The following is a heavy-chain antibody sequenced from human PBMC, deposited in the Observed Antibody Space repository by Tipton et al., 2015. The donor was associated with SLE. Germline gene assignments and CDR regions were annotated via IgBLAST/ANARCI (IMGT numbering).Heavy chain of an antibody. CDR1: GGSISSGYYY. D-gene: IGHD6-6*01. V-gene: IGHV4-61*02. Sequence: TLSLTCTVSGGSISSGYYYWSWIRQPAGKGLEWIGRINTSGSANYNPSLKSRVTISADTSKNQFSLKLSSVTAADTAVYHCSCRIAARRSPLIPFDYWGPGSLVSVSS. J-gene: IGHJ4*02. CDR2: INTSGSA. CDR3: SCRIAARRSPLIPFDY.